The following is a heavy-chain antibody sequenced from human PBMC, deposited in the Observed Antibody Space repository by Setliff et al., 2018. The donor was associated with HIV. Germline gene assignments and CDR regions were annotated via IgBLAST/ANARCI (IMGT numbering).Heavy chain of an antibody. D-gene: IGHD3-10*01. Sequence: SETLSLTCTVTDDSLSRSDFYWAWIRQPPEKGLEWVASIYDTGDTHYNPSLKSRVTISLDTSKNQFSLKLSSVTAADTAVYYCARDQADVYNYLLSGAFDFWGQGAMVTVSS. J-gene: IGHJ3*01. CDR1: DDSLSRSDFY. V-gene: IGHV4-39*07. CDR2: IYDTGDT. CDR3: ARDQADVYNYLLSGAFDF.